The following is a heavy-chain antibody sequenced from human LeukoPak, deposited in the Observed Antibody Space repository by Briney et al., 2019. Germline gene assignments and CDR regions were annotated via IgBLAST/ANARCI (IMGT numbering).Heavy chain of an antibody. D-gene: IGHD2-2*01. CDR1: GFIFDNSG. V-gene: IGHV3-30*02. Sequence: GGSLRLSCAASGFIFDNSGMHWVRQAPGKGLEWVAFIWYDGSNKYYADSVKGRLTISRDNSKNRLYLQVNSLRAEDTAVYYCAKDRARSTPDYFDYWGRGTLVTVSS. CDR3: AKDRARSTPDYFDY. CDR2: IWYDGSNK. J-gene: IGHJ4*02.